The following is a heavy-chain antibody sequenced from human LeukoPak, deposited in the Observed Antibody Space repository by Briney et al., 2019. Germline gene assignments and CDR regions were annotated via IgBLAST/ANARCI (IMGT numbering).Heavy chain of an antibody. Sequence: GGSLRLSCAASGFTFSSYAMSWVRQAPGRGLEWVSAISGSGGSTYYADSVKGRFTISRDNSKNTLYLQMNSLRAEDTAVYYCAKDWYGDYAGPFDPWGQGTLVTVSS. CDR2: ISGSGGST. CDR1: GFTFSSYA. J-gene: IGHJ5*02. CDR3: AKDWYGDYAGPFDP. D-gene: IGHD4-17*01. V-gene: IGHV3-23*01.